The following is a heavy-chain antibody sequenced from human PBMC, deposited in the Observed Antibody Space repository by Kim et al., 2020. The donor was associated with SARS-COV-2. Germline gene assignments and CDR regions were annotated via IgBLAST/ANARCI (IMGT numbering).Heavy chain of an antibody. Sequence: GGSLRLSCAASGFTFSNAWMSWVRQAPGKGLEWVGRIKSKTDGGTTDYAAPVKGRFTISRDDSKNTLYLQMNSLKTEDTAVYYCTTDFSGSGSNEDPWGQGTLVTVSS. CDR3: TTDFSGSGSNEDP. CDR2: IKSKTDGGTT. J-gene: IGHJ5*02. D-gene: IGHD3-10*01. V-gene: IGHV3-15*01. CDR1: GFTFSNAW.